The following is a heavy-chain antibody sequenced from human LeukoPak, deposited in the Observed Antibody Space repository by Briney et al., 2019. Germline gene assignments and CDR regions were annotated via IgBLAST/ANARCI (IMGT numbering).Heavy chain of an antibody. Sequence: ASVKVSCKASGYTFTSYDINWVRQAPGQGLEWMGGIIPIFGTANYAQKFQGRVTITADESTSTAYMELSSLRSEDTAVYYCARGVRRSVSAPPGGGFDPWGQGTLVTVSS. CDR2: IIPIFGTA. CDR3: ARGVRRSVSAPPGGGFDP. D-gene: IGHD1-14*01. J-gene: IGHJ5*02. CDR1: GYTFTSYD. V-gene: IGHV1-69*13.